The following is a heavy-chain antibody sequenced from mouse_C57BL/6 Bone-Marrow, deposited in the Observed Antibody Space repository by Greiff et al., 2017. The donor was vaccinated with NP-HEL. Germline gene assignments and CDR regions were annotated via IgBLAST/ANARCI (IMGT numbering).Heavy chain of an antibody. J-gene: IGHJ3*01. CDR3: ARLTTVTY. D-gene: IGHD1-1*01. CDR2: ISYDGSN. Sequence: EVKLVESGPGLVKPSQSLSLTCSVTGYSITSGYYWNWIRQFPGNKLEWMGYISYDGSNNYNPSLKNRISITRDTSKNQFFLKLNSVTTEDTATYYCARLTTVTYWGQGTLVTVSA. CDR1: GYSITSGYY. V-gene: IGHV3-6*01.